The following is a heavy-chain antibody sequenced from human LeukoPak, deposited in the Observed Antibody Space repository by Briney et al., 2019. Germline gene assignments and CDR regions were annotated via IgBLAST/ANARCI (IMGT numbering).Heavy chain of an antibody. CDR1: GFTFSSYG. CDR3: AKDGKRWLQGHVDY. CDR2: ISYDGSNK. Sequence: GSLRRSCAASGFTFSSYGMHWVRQAPGKGLEWVAVISYDGSNKYYADSVKGRFTISRDNSKNTLYLQMNSLRAEDTAVYYCAKDGKRWLQGHVDYWGQGTLVTVSS. J-gene: IGHJ4*02. V-gene: IGHV3-30*18. D-gene: IGHD5-24*01.